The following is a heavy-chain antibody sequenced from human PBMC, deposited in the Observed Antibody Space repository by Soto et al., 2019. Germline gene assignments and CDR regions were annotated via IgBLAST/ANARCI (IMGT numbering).Heavy chain of an antibody. Sequence: QVQLRQSGAEIKRPGASVKVSCEASGYIFTTQDINWVRQASGQGLEWLGCVNPSSGNTVYAQKFHGRVTMTRDTSINTAYMELSSLRSDDTAVYYCARASMYIWNDHWGQGTLVNVSS. J-gene: IGHJ5*02. V-gene: IGHV1-8*01. CDR3: ARASMYIWNDH. CDR1: GYIFTTQD. CDR2: VNPSSGNT.